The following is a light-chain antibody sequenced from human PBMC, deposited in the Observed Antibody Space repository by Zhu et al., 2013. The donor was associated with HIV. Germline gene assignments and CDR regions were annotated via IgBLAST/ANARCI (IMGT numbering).Light chain of an antibody. J-gene: IGLJ3*02. CDR1: SSDVGRYNY. V-gene: IGLV2-14*01. CDR3: SSYAGSSTWV. Sequence: QSALTQPASVSGSPGQSITISCTGSSSDVGRYNYVSWYQQHPGKAPRLVIYEVTNRPSGISDRFSGSKSGSTASLTISGLQAEDEADYYCSSYAGSSTWVFGGGTKLTVL. CDR2: EVT.